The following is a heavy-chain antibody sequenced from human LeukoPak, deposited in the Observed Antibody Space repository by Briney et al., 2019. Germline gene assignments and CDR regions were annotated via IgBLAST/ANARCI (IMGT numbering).Heavy chain of an antibody. CDR2: ITTTFYT. CDR3: ARLRDNWYEDY. CDR1: GFTFSSYS. D-gene: IGHD5-24*01. V-gene: IGHV3-21*01. J-gene: IGHJ4*02. Sequence: GGSLRLSCAASGFTFSSYSFNWVRQVPGKGLEWVSSITTTFYTYYTDSVKGRFTISRDNAKNSLYLQMISLRPEDTAVYYCARLRDNWYEDYWGQGTLVTVSS.